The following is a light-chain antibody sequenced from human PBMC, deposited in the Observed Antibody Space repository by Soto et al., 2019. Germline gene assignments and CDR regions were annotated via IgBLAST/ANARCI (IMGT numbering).Light chain of an antibody. CDR1: QSVGTY. Sequence: EIVLTQSPGTLSLSPVERATLSCRAGQSVGTYIAWYQQKPGQAPRLLIYGASSRAAGIPDRFSGSGSGTDFTLTISRLEPEDFAVYYCQQYASSVGTFGQGTKVEIK. CDR2: GAS. CDR3: QQYASSVGT. V-gene: IGKV3-20*01. J-gene: IGKJ1*01.